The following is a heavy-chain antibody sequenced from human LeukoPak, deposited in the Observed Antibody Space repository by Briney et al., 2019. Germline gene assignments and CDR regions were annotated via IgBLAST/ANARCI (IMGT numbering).Heavy chain of an antibody. D-gene: IGHD3-10*01. V-gene: IGHV1-46*01. CDR1: GYTFTSYY. CDR2: INPSGGST. J-gene: IGHJ4*02. Sequence: ASVTVSCKASGYTFTSYYMHWVRQAPGQGLEWMGIINPSGGSTSYAQKFQGRVTMTRDTSTSTVYMELSSLRSEDTAVYYCARGFSTMVRGVTTTAYWGQGTLVTVSS. CDR3: ARGFSTMVRGVTTTAY.